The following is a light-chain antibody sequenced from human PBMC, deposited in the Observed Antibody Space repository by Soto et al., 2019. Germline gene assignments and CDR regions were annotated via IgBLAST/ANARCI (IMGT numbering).Light chain of an antibody. CDR2: AAS. V-gene: IGKV1-39*01. CDR3: QQSYSSPFT. J-gene: IGKJ3*01. Sequence: DTQMTQSPSSLSASVGDRVTITCRASQSIAKYLNWYQQKLGKAPKLLIYAASSLQSGVPSRFSGSGSGTDFTLTISSLQPEDFGTYYCQQSYSSPFTFGPGTKVDIK. CDR1: QSIAKY.